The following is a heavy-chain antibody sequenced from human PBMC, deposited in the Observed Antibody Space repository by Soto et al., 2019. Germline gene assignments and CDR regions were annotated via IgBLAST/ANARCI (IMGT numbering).Heavy chain of an antibody. V-gene: IGHV4-31*03. Sequence: SGTLSLTCSVSGVSISNGGYYWNWIRQHPGKGLEWIGYIDDTGATYYNPSLRSRVSMSVDTSRNQFSLRLTSVTAADTAIYYCAREMYTTRFDFWGPGTLVTVSS. J-gene: IGHJ4*02. CDR3: AREMYTTRFDF. CDR2: IDDTGAT. D-gene: IGHD1-1*01. CDR1: GVSISNGGYY.